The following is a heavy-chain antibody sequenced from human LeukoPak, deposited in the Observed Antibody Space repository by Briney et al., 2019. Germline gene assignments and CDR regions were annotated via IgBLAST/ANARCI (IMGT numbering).Heavy chain of an antibody. V-gene: IGHV3-30*18. D-gene: IGHD3-10*01. CDR2: ISYDGSNK. CDR3: AKDLIGFGESTSPWIDP. J-gene: IGHJ5*02. Sequence: GGSLRLSCAASGFTFSSYGMHWVRQAPGEGLEWVAVISYDGSNKYYADSVKVRFTISRDNSKNTLYLQMNSVRAEDTAVYYCAKDLIGFGESTSPWIDPWGQGTLVTVSS. CDR1: GFTFSSYG.